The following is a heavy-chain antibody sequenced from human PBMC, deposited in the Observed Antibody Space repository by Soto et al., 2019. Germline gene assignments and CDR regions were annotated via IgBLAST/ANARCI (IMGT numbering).Heavy chain of an antibody. J-gene: IGHJ1*01. CDR3: ARDWDEGQWPQDGDQ. Sequence: QEQLVESGGGVVQPGRSLRLSCAASGFSFGRSGMHWFRQAPGRGLQWVAVIGYDGVNKYYGDSVKGRFTISRDNSRTTVDLQMNSLSPEDTAIYYCARDWDEGQWPQDGDQWGQGTQVIVS. V-gene: IGHV3-30*03. D-gene: IGHD6-19*01. CDR2: IGYDGVNK. CDR1: GFSFGRSG.